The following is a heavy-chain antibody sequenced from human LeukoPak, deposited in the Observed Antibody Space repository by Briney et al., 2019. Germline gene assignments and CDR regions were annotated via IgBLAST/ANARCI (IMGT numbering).Heavy chain of an antibody. CDR3: ARVAGATSFFDY. V-gene: IGHV3-48*04. D-gene: IGHD1-26*01. J-gene: IGHJ4*02. CDR1: GFTFNTYT. CDR2: LSSGSDSI. Sequence: GGSLRLSCAASGFTFNTYTMNWVRQAPGKGLEWISYLSSGSDSIFYADSVKGRFTISRDNAKNSLYLQMNSLRAEDTAVYYCARVAGATSFFDYWGQGTLVTVSS.